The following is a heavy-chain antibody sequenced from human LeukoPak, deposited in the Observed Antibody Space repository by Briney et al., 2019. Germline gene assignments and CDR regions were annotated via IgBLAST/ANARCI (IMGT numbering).Heavy chain of an antibody. D-gene: IGHD2-21*01. J-gene: IGHJ4*02. Sequence: PGGSLRLSCAASGFTFSSYAMSWVRQAPGKGLEWVSAISGSGGSTYYADSVKGRFTISRDNSKNTLYLQMNSLRAEDTAVYYCAKGALAGSYFTPLALKSYFDYWGQGTLVTVSS. V-gene: IGHV3-23*01. CDR3: AKGALAGSYFTPLALKSYFDY. CDR1: GFTFSSYA. CDR2: ISGSGGST.